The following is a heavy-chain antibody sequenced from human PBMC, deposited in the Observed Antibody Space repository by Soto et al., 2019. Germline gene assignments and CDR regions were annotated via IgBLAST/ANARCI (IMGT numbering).Heavy chain of an antibody. V-gene: IGHV1-18*01. CDR3: AREGVAPYYFYGMDV. D-gene: IGHD5-12*01. Sequence: QVQLEQSGPEVKTPGASVKVTCKASGYTFTRYGISWVRQAPGQGPAWMGWISSYNGDTNYAQTFQGRVTMTTDTSTSTAYMELSSLRSDDTAVYYCAREGVAPYYFYGMDVWGQGTPVTVSS. CDR1: GYTFTRYG. J-gene: IGHJ6*02. CDR2: ISSYNGDT.